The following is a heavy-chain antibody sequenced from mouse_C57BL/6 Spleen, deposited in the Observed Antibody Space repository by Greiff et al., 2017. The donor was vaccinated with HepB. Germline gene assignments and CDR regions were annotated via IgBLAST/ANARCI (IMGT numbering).Heavy chain of an antibody. V-gene: IGHV3-8*01. CDR1: GYSITSDY. CDR2: ISYSGST. J-gene: IGHJ4*01. Sequence: VQLQQSGPGLAKPSQTLSLTCSVTGYSITSDYWNWIRKFPGNKLEYMGYISYSGSTYYNPSHKSRISITRDTSKNQYYLQLNSVTTEDTATYYCERYRSYDYYAMDYWGQGTSVTVSS. D-gene: IGHD1-1*01. CDR3: ERYRSYDYYAMDY.